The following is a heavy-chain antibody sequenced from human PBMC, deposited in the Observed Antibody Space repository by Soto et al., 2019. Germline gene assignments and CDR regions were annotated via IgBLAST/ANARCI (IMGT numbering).Heavy chain of an antibody. D-gene: IGHD4-4*01. CDR2: ISWNSGSI. CDR3: ATYFHMTTVSYDY. Sequence: EVQLVESGGGLVQPGRSLRLSCAASGFTFDDYAMHWVRQDPGKGLEWVSGISWNSGSIGYADSVKGRFTISRDNAKNSLYLQMNSLRAEDTALYYCATYFHMTTVSYDYWGQGTLVTVSS. V-gene: IGHV3-9*01. J-gene: IGHJ4*02. CDR1: GFTFDDYA.